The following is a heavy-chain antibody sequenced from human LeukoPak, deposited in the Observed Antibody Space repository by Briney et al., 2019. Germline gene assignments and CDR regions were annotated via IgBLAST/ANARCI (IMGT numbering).Heavy chain of an antibody. V-gene: IGHV3-33*01. Sequence: GSLRLSCAASGFTFSSYGMHWVRQAPGKGLEWVAVIWYDGSNKYYADSVKGRFTISRDNSKNTLYLQMNSLRAEDTAVYYCRGVAVAGTLLRDFDYWGQGTLVTVSS. D-gene: IGHD6-19*01. CDR1: GFTFSSYG. CDR2: IWYDGSNK. CDR3: RGVAVAGTLLRDFDY. J-gene: IGHJ4*02.